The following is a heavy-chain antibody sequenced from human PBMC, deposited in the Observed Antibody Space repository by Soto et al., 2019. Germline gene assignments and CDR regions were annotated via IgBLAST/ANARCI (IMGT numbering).Heavy chain of an antibody. CDR2: INHSGST. Sequence: SETLSLTCAVYGGSFSGYYWSWIRQPPGKGLEWIGEINHSGSTNYNPSIKSRVTIKVDTSKNQFSLKLSSVTAADTAVYYCARGLLYGDYDPIDYWGQGTLVTVSS. J-gene: IGHJ4*02. D-gene: IGHD4-17*01. CDR3: ARGLLYGDYDPIDY. CDR1: GGSFSGYY. V-gene: IGHV4-34*01.